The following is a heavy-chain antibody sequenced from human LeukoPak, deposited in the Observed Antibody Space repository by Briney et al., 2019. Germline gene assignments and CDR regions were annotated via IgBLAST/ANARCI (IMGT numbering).Heavy chain of an antibody. Sequence: GESLKISCKGSGYSFTSYWIGWVRQMPGKGLEWMGIIYPGDSDTRYSPSFQGQVTISADKSISTAYLQWSSLKASDTAMHYCAGTHCSSTSCYDGGAFDIWGQGTMVTVSS. V-gene: IGHV5-51*01. D-gene: IGHD2-2*01. CDR3: AGTHCSSTSCYDGGAFDI. CDR2: IYPGDSDT. CDR1: GYSFTSYW. J-gene: IGHJ3*02.